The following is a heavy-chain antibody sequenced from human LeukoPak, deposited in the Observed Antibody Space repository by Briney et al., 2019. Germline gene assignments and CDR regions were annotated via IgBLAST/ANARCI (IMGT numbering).Heavy chain of an antibody. CDR1: VYTFTSYY. CDR3: ARDDYGSGSYDDAFDI. V-gene: IGHV1-46*01. D-gene: IGHD3-10*01. CDR2: INPSGGST. J-gene: IGHJ3*02. Sequence: ASVKVSCKASVYTFTSYYMHWARQATGQGLEWMGIINPSGGSTSYAQKFQGRVTMTRDTSTSTVYMELSSLRSEDTAVYYCARDDYGSGSYDDAFDIWGQGTMVTVSS.